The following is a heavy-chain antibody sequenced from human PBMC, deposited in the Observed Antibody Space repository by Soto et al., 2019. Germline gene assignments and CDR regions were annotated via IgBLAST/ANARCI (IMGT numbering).Heavy chain of an antibody. CDR2: INTDGGNT. D-gene: IGHD3-22*01. CDR3: ARGLKGYYGMDV. Sequence: EVQLVESGGGLVQPGGSLRLSCAASGFTFSSYWMHWVRQAPGKGLVWVSRINTDGGNTGDADAVKGRLTISRDNAKNTVYLQMNSLRAEDTAVYYCARGLKGYYGMDVWGQGTTVTVSS. CDR1: GFTFSSYW. J-gene: IGHJ6*02. V-gene: IGHV3-74*01.